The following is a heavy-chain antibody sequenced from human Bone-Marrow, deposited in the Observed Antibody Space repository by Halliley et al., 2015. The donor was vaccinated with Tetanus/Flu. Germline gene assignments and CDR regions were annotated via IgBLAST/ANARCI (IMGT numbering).Heavy chain of an antibody. D-gene: IGHD7-27*01. J-gene: IGHJ5*02. V-gene: IGHV4-59*08. CDR1: GGSISNYY. CDR2: IHNSGST. CDR3: ARQVSTLGNNWFDP. Sequence: TLSLTCTVSGGSISNYYWSWIRQPPGKTLEWIGHIHNSGSTNYNPSLRSRVTISVDSSKSQFSLRLSSVTAADTAVYYCARQVSTLGNNWFDPWGQGTLVTVSS.